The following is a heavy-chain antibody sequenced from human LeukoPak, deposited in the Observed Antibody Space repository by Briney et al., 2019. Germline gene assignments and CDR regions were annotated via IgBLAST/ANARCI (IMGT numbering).Heavy chain of an antibody. V-gene: IGHV1-3*01. CDR3: ARLTYYYDSSGQNWFDP. D-gene: IGHD3-22*01. J-gene: IGHJ5*02. CDR1: GYTFITYA. Sequence: VASVKVSCKASGYTFITYAIHWVRQAPGQRLEWMGWINAGNGNTKYSQKFQGRVTITRDTSASTADMELSSLRSEDTAVHYCARLTYYYDSSGQNWFDPWGQGTLVTVSS. CDR2: INAGNGNT.